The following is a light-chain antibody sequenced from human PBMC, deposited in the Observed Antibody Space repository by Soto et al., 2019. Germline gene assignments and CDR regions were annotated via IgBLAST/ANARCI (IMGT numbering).Light chain of an antibody. V-gene: IGLV2-8*01. J-gene: IGLJ2*01. CDR2: EVS. CDR1: SSDIGGFNF. CDR3: ASYAGSDNVI. Sequence: QSVLTQPPSASGSPGQSVTISCTGTSSDIGGFNFVSWYQQHPGKAPKLMIYEVSKRPSGVPDRFSGSKSANTASLTVSGLQTEDEADYYCASYAGSDNVIFGGGTKLTV.